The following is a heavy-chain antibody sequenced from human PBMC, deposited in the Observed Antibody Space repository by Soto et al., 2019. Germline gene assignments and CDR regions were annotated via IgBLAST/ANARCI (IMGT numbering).Heavy chain of an antibody. CDR3: SRLAEWEYYYGMDV. CDR1: GFVFSGSA. V-gene: IGHV3-73*02. Sequence: EVPLVESGGGLVQPGGSLKLSCAASGFVFSGSAMHWVRQASEKGLEWVGRIRSRTDNYATAYAASVKGRFTISRDDSSNTAFLQMNSLKTEDTAVYYCSRLAEWEYYYGMDVWGQGTTVTVSS. CDR2: IRSRTDNYAT. J-gene: IGHJ6*02. D-gene: IGHD1-26*01.